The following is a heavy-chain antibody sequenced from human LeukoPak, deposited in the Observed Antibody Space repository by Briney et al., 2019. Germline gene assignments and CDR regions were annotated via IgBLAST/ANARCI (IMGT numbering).Heavy chain of an antibody. CDR1: GYTFTGYY. Sequence: DSVKVSCKASGYTFTGYYMHWVRQAPGQGLEWMGWINPNSGGTNYAQKFQGRVTMTRDTSISTAYMELSRLRSDDTAVYYCAREARASGWFGENHDAFDIWGQGTMVTFSS. CDR3: AREARASGWFGENHDAFDI. J-gene: IGHJ3*02. CDR2: INPNSGGT. D-gene: IGHD3-10*01. V-gene: IGHV1-2*02.